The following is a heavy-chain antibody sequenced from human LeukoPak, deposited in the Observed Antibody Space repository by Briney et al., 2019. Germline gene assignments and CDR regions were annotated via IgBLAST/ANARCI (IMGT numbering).Heavy chain of an antibody. Sequence: ASVKVSCKASGYTFTSYGISWVRQAPGQGLEWMGWISAYNGNTNYAQKLQGRVTMTRDTSISTAYMELSRLRSDDTAVYYCARIAYDFWSGYSFDYWGQGTLVTVSS. D-gene: IGHD3-3*01. V-gene: IGHV1-18*01. CDR2: ISAYNGNT. CDR3: ARIAYDFWSGYSFDY. CDR1: GYTFTSYG. J-gene: IGHJ4*02.